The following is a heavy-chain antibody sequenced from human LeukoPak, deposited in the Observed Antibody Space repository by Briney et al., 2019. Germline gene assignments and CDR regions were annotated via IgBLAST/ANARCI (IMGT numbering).Heavy chain of an antibody. D-gene: IGHD2-2*01. V-gene: IGHV3-30-3*01. Sequence: PGGPLTLSCTASGVSFSTFAMHWARQAPGKGLEWVAVISSDGSSKYSADSVKGRFTISRDNSKNTLYLQMNSLRAEDTAVYYYARDLRPYQLPPHNWFDPWGQGTLVTVSS. CDR3: ARDLRPYQLPPHNWFDP. J-gene: IGHJ5*02. CDR1: GVSFSTFA. CDR2: ISSDGSSK.